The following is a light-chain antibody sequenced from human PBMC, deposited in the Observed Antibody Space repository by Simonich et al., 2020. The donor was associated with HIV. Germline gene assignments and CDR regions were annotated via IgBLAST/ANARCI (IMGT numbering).Light chain of an antibody. J-gene: IGKJ4*01. V-gene: IGKV1-27*01. CDR1: QGISNY. Sequence: DIQMTQSPSSLSASVGDRVTITCRASQGISNYLAWYQQKPGKVPKLLIDAASTLQSGVPSRCSGSASGTDFTLTISGLQPEDVATYYCQKYNSVPLTFGGGTKVEIK. CDR3: QKYNSVPLT. CDR2: AAS.